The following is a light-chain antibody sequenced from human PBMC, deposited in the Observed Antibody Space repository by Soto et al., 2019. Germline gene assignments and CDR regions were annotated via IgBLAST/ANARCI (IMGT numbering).Light chain of an antibody. CDR3: QTWSTDIRV. Sequence: QPVLTQPPSASASLGASVKLTCTLSSGHNSYAIAWHQQQPEKGPRYLMKLNSDGSHSKGDGIPVRFSGSSSGADRSLTISNLQAEDEADYYCQTWSTDIRVFGGGTKLTVL. CDR1: SGHNSYA. CDR2: LNSDGSH. V-gene: IGLV4-69*01. J-gene: IGLJ3*02.